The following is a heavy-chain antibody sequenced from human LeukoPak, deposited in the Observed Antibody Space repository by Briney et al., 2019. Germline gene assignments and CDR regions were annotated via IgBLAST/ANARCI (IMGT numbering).Heavy chain of an antibody. V-gene: IGHV3-23*01. CDR3: AKSRGYSNTSPFDY. CDR2: ISGSGGNT. Sequence: GGSLRLSCAASGFTFNSYAMSWVRQAPGKGLEWVSGISGSGGNTYYADSVKGRSTISRDNSRNTLYLQMNSLTAEDTAVYYCAKSRGYSNTSPFDYWGQGTLVAVSS. J-gene: IGHJ4*02. CDR1: GFTFNSYA. D-gene: IGHD6-13*01.